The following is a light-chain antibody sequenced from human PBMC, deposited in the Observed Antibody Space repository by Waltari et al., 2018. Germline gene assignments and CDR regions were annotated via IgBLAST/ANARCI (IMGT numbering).Light chain of an antibody. CDR2: DAS. Sequence: DLQMTQSPSTLSASVGDRVIITCRASQSISSWLAWYQQKPGKAPKLLIYDASSLESGVPSRFSGSGSGTEFTLTISSLQPDDFATYYCQQYNSFSQTFGQGTKVEIQ. CDR1: QSISSW. V-gene: IGKV1-5*01. CDR3: QQYNSFSQT. J-gene: IGKJ1*01.